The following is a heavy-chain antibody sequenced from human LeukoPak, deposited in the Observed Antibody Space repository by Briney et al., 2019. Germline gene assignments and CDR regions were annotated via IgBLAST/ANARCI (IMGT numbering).Heavy chain of an antibody. J-gene: IGHJ6*04. D-gene: IGHD3-10*01. CDR1: GGSFSGYY. Sequence: SETLSLTCAVYGGSFSGYYWSWIRQPPGKGLEWIGEINHSGSTNYNPSLNSRVTISVDTSKNQFSLKLSSVTAADTAVYYCARVRITMVRGVINYYYGMDVWGKGTTVTVSS. CDR3: ARVRITMVRGVINYYYGMDV. V-gene: IGHV4-34*01. CDR2: INHSGST.